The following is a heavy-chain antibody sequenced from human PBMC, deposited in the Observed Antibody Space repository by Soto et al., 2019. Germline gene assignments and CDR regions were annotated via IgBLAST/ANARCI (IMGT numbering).Heavy chain of an antibody. Sequence: GGSLRLSCAASGFTFSSYSMNWVRQAPGKGLEWVSYISSSGSTIYYADSVKGRFTISRDNAKNSLYLQMNSLRDEDTAVYYCARGQYYYDSSGYLYWGQGTLVTVSS. V-gene: IGHV3-48*02. CDR2: ISSSGSTI. CDR1: GFTFSSYS. D-gene: IGHD3-22*01. CDR3: ARGQYYYDSSGYLY. J-gene: IGHJ4*02.